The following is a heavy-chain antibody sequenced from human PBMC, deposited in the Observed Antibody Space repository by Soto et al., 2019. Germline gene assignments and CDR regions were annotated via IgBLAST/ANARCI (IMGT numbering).Heavy chain of an antibody. J-gene: IGHJ4*02. Sequence: QLQLQESGPGLVKPSETLSLTCSVSDDSINSDKYYWGWIRQPPGKGLEWIGRNYYRGNAYYNPSLQTRVTISLDKSKSQFSLKLNSVTAADSAVYFCARLEGLATISYYFDFWGPGALVTVSS. CDR3: ARLEGLATISYYFDF. V-gene: IGHV4-39*01. CDR1: DDSINSDKYY. D-gene: IGHD3-9*01. CDR2: NYYRGNA.